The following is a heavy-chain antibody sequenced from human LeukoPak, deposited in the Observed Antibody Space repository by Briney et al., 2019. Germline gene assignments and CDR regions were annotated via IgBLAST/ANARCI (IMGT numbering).Heavy chain of an antibody. D-gene: IGHD6-13*01. V-gene: IGHV4-4*07. Sequence: KPSETLSLTCIVSGDSISNYYWSWIRQPAGKGLEWIGRIYTSGSTNYNPSLKSRVTMSVDTSKNQFSLKLCSVTAADTAVYYCAREAAAGTFYFDYWGQGTLVTVSS. CDR2: IYTSGST. CDR3: AREAAAGTFYFDY. J-gene: IGHJ4*02. CDR1: GDSISNYY.